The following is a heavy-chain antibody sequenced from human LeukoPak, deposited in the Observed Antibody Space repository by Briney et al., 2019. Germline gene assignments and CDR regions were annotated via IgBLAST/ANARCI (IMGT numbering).Heavy chain of an antibody. CDR3: AKSGGYGLIDY. CDR2: IYYSGST. D-gene: IGHD1-26*01. Sequence: PSETLSLTCTVSGGSISSSSYYWGWIRQPPGKGLEWIGSIYYSGSTYYNPSLKSRVTISVDTSKNQFSLKLSSVTAADTAMYYCAKSGGYGLIDYWGQGTLVTVS. V-gene: IGHV4-39*01. J-gene: IGHJ4*02. CDR1: GGSISSSSYY.